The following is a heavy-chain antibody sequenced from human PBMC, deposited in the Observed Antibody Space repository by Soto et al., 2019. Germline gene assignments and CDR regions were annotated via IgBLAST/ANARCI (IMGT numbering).Heavy chain of an antibody. Sequence: QVQVEESGPGRVKPSETVSLKCTVSGGSLSPYYWSWIRQPPGKGLEWIGYIHYNGSANYNPSLKSRLTLSVDTTKNQLSLKLRAVTAADTAVYYCARGGGPQEAPGILVPLHYCNGMDVWGQGTTVIVS. CDR2: IHYNGSA. D-gene: IGHD2-2*01. CDR1: GGSLSPYY. J-gene: IGHJ6*02. CDR3: ARGGGPQEAPGILVPLHYCNGMDV. V-gene: IGHV4-59*01.